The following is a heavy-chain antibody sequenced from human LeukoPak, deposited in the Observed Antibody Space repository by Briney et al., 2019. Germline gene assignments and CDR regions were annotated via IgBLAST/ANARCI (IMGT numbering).Heavy chain of an antibody. D-gene: IGHD3/OR15-3a*01. J-gene: IGHJ5*02. CDR2: IYYSGST. CDR3: ARVDSGGWFDP. CDR1: GGSISSYY. V-gene: IGHV4-59*01. Sequence: PSETLSLTCTVSGGSISSYYWSWIRQPPGKGLEWIGYIYYSGSTNYNPSLKSRVTISVDTSKNQFSLKLSSVTAADTAVYYCARVDSGGWFDPWGQGTLVTVSS.